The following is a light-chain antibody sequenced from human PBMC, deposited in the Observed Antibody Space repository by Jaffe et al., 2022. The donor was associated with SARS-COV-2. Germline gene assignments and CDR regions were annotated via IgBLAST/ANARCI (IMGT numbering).Light chain of an antibody. CDR3: QQLNSYPLT. V-gene: IGKV1-9*01. Sequence: DIQLTQSPSFLSASVGDRVTITCRASQGISRFLAWYQQKPGKAPELLIYAASTLQSGVPSRFSGSGSGTEFTLTISSLQPEDFATYSCQQLNSYPLTFGGGTKVEIK. CDR1: QGISRF. CDR2: AAS. J-gene: IGKJ4*01.